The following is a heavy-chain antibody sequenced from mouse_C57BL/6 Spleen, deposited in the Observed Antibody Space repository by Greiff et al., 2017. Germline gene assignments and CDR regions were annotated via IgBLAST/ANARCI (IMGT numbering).Heavy chain of an antibody. V-gene: IGHV14-3*01. J-gene: IGHJ3*01. D-gene: IGHD3-2*02. CDR3: ARQTAQAIGFAY. Sequence: EVQLKQSVAELVRPGASVKLSCTASGFNIKNTYMHWVKQRPEQGLDWIGRIDPANGNTKYAPKFQGKATITADTSSNTAYLQLSSLTSEDTAIYDCARQTAQAIGFAYWGQGTLVTASA. CDR2: IDPANGNT. CDR1: GFNIKNTY.